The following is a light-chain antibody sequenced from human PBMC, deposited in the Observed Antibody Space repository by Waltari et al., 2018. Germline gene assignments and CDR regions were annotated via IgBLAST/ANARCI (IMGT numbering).Light chain of an antibody. V-gene: IGKV3-11*01. Sequence: EIVLTQSPATLSLSPGDRATLSCRASQSIGTFLAWLQQQPGQAPSLRIYDASYRAADSPARFSGAGSGTDFTLTISSRGPEDFAVYFCQQRSDWPRTFGQGTRVEIK. CDR2: DAS. CDR1: QSIGTF. J-gene: IGKJ1*01. CDR3: QQRSDWPRT.